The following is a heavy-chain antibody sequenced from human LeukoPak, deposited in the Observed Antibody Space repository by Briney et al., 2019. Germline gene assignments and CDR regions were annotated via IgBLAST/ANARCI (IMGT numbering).Heavy chain of an antibody. V-gene: IGHV4-59*01. J-gene: IGHJ6*02. Sequence: SETLSLTCTVSGGSISSYYWSWIRQPPGTELEWIGYIYYSGSTNYNPSLKSRVTISVDTSKNQFSLKLSSVTGADTAVYYCARGPLGYSYAMDVWGQGTTVTVSS. CDR1: GGSISSYY. D-gene: IGHD5-18*01. CDR3: ARGPLGYSYAMDV. CDR2: IYYSGST.